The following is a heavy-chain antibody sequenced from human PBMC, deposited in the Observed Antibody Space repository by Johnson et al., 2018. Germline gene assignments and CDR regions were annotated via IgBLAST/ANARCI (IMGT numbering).Heavy chain of an antibody. CDR1: GFTFSSYA. J-gene: IGHJ6*02. V-gene: IGHV3-30*03. CDR3: VRDLTQGDV. Sequence: QVQLVQSGGGVVQXGRSLRLSCAASGFTFSSYAMHWVRQAPGKGLEWVAVISYDGSNKYYVASVRGRFTISRDSATNSLYLQMNSLRVEDTAVYYCVRDLTQGDVWGQGTTVTVSS. CDR2: ISYDGSNK.